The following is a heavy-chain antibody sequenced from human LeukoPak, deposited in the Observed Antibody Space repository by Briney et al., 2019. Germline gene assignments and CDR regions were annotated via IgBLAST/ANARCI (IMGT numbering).Heavy chain of an antibody. V-gene: IGHV4-59*13. D-gene: IGHD1-26*01. J-gene: IGHJ4*02. CDR3: VRDGGLVGAAFDY. CDR1: GDSISSYY. Sequence: PSETLSLTCTVSGDSISSYYWSWIRQPPGKGLEWIGYIYHSGTTNYNPSLKSRVTISVDTSKNQFSLQLNSVTAADTAVYYCVRDGGLVGAAFDYWGQGTLVTVSS. CDR2: IYHSGTT.